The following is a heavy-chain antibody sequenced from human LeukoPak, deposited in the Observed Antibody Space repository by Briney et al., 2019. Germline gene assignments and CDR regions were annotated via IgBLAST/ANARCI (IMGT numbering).Heavy chain of an antibody. CDR2: ISYDGSKK. Sequence: PGGSLRLSCAVSGFTFSRYAMQGVRQAPGKGLEWVAVISYDGSKKADSAKGRFTISRDNSKNTLYLQMTSLRAEDTAVYYCARDTSDYWGQGTLVTVSS. D-gene: IGHD2/OR15-2a*01. CDR1: GFTFSRYA. CDR3: ARDTSDY. V-gene: IGHV3-30-3*01. J-gene: IGHJ4*02.